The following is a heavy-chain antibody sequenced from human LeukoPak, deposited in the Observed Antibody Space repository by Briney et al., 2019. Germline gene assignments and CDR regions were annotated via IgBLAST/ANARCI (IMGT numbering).Heavy chain of an antibody. V-gene: IGHV1-18*04. CDR1: GYTFTSYG. J-gene: IGHJ6*04. CDR2: ISAYNGNT. CDR3: ARDQISFGIIDYYYYGMDV. D-gene: IGHD3-10*01. Sequence: ASVKVSCKASGYTFTSYGFSWVRQAPGQGLEWVGWISAYNGNTNYAQKLQGRVTMTTDTSTSTAYMELRSLRSDDTAVYYCARDQISFGIIDYYYYGMDVWGKGTTVSVSS.